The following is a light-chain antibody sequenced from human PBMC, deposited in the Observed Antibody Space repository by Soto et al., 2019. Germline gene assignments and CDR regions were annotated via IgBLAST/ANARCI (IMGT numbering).Light chain of an antibody. J-gene: IGKJ3*01. CDR2: DAS. Sequence: EIVLTQSPATLSLSPGERATLSCRASQSVSSYLAWYQQKPGQAPRLLIYDASNRATGIPARFSGNGFGTDFTLTISSLEPEDCAVYYGQQRSSWPTFGPGTKVDI. CDR3: QQRSSWPT. V-gene: IGKV3-11*01. CDR1: QSVSSY.